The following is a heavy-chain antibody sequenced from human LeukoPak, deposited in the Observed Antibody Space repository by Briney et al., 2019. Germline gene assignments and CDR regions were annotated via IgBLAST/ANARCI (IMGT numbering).Heavy chain of an antibody. CDR2: ISYDGSNK. CDR1: GFTFSSYA. D-gene: IGHD6-13*01. V-gene: IGHV3-30-3*01. CDR3: ARATLSEGSIIDY. J-gene: IGHJ4*02. Sequence: GRSLRLSCAASGFTFSSYAMHWVRQAPGKGLEWVAVISYDGSNKYYADSVKGRFTISRDNSKNTLYPQMNSLRAEDTAVYYCARATLSEGSIIDYWGQGTLVTVSS.